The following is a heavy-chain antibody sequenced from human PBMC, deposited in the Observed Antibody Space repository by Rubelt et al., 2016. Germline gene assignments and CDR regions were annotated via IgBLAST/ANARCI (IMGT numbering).Heavy chain of an antibody. CDR1: GYTFTSYG. CDR3: ARDPRSYHAFDI. D-gene: IGHD1-26*01. Sequence: QVQLVQSGAEVKKPGASVKVSCKASGYTFTSYGISWVRQAPGQGLEWMGWISAYNGNTTYSQKFQGRVTITRDTSASTAYMELSSLRSEDTAVYYCARDPRSYHAFDIWGQGTMVTVSS. CDR2: ISAYNGNT. V-gene: IGHV1-18*01. J-gene: IGHJ3*02.